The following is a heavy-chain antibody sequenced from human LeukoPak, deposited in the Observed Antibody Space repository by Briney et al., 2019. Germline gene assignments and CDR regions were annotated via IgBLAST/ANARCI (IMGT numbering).Heavy chain of an antibody. D-gene: IGHD2-21*02. CDR1: GFTFSTYA. V-gene: IGHV3-23*01. CDR2: ISGSGGST. J-gene: IGHJ2*01. Sequence: GGSLRLSCAASGFTFSTYAMSWVRQAPGKGLEWVSVISGSGGSTYYADSVKGRFTISRDNSKNTLYLQMNSLRAEDTAIYYCAKMGPYCGGDCYSWYFDLWGRGTLVTVSS. CDR3: AKMGPYCGGDCYSWYFDL.